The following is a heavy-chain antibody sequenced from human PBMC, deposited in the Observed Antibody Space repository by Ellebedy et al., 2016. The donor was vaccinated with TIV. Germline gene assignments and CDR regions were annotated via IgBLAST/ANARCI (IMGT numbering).Heavy chain of an antibody. Sequence: PGGSLRLSCAGSGFNFGDYSMNWVRQAPGKGLEWISYINAGGERIYYADSVKGRFTISRDNAKNSLYLQMHGLRAEDTAMYYCARESVAASPDYWGQGTLVTVSS. CDR1: GFNFGDYS. CDR2: INAGGERI. V-gene: IGHV3-48*04. D-gene: IGHD6-19*01. J-gene: IGHJ4*02. CDR3: ARESVAASPDY.